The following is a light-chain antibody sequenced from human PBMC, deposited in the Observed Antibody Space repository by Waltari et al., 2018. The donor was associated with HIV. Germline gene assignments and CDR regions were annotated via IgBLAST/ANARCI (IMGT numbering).Light chain of an antibody. J-gene: IGLJ3*02. CDR2: DVF. V-gene: IGLV2-23*02. CDR3: CSYAGSRTWV. Sequence: QSALTQPASVSGSPGQSITVSCTGTSSAVGGYNFVSWYQQQQGKAPKLIIFDVFKRPAGVSERFAGSRSGNTASLTVSGLQAEDEADYYCCSYAGSRTWVFGGGTALTVL. CDR1: SSAVGGYNF.